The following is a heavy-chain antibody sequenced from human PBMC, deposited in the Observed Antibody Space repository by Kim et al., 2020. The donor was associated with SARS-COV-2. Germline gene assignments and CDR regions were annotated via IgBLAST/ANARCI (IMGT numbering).Heavy chain of an antibody. CDR1: GFTFSSYA. CDR3: ARGYGDYAFCAFDI. Sequence: GGSLRLSCAASGFTFSSYAMHWVRQAPGKGLEWVAVISYDGSNKYYADSVKGRFTISRDNSKNTLYLQMNSLRAEDTAVYYCARGYGDYAFCAFDIWGQG. D-gene: IGHD4-17*01. V-gene: IGHV3-30-3*01. CDR2: ISYDGSNK. J-gene: IGHJ3*02.